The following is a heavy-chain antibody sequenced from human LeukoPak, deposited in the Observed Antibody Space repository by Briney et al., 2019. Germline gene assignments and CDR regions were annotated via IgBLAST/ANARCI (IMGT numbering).Heavy chain of an antibody. CDR3: ARRTYYDFWSGLDI. J-gene: IGHJ3*02. V-gene: IGHV4-59*01. CDR2: IYNSGRT. Sequence: SETLSLTCTVSGGSISNYYWNWIRQPPGKGLEGIGYIYNSGRTNYNPSLKSRVTVSVDTSKNQFSLKLSSVTAADTAVYYCARRTYYDFWSGLDIWGQGTMVTVSS. D-gene: IGHD3-3*01. CDR1: GGSISNYY.